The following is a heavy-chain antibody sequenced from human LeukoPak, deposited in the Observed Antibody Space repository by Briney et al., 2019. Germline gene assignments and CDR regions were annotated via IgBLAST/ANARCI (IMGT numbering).Heavy chain of an antibody. V-gene: IGHV4-4*07. CDR2: IYTSGST. CDR1: GGSISSYY. D-gene: IGHD3-10*01. J-gene: IGHJ4*02. Sequence: KASETLSLTCTVSGGSISSYYWSWIRQPAGKGLEWIGRIYTSGSTNYNPSLKSRVTMSVDTSKNQFSLKLSSVTAADTAVYYCARAPLWFGEYISPGFFDYWGQGTLVTVSS. CDR3: ARAPLWFGEYISPGFFDY.